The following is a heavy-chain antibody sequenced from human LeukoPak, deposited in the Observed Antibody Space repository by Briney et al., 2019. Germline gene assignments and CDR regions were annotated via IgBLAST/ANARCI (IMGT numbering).Heavy chain of an antibody. Sequence: PGGSVRLSCAATGVIVSRNFMSWVRHAPGKGLQWVAIMYAGGTADYSDSVRGRFHISRDSSNNTLSLQINSLRAEDTAVYYCARGSGSGWPLDRWGQGALVTVSS. D-gene: IGHD6-19*01. CDR1: GVIVSRNF. V-gene: IGHV3-53*01. J-gene: IGHJ5*02. CDR3: ARGSGSGWPLDR. CDR2: MYAGGTA.